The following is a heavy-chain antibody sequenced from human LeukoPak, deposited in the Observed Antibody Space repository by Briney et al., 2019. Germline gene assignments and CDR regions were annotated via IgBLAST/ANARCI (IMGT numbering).Heavy chain of an antibody. Sequence: PGGSLRLSCAASGFTFSIYSMNWVRQAPGKGLEWVSSISSSSSYMYYTDSVKGRFTISRDNANHSLYLQMNSLRVEDTAVYYCARDLPRYCSGGNCPPYWGQGTLVTVSS. D-gene: IGHD2-15*01. CDR2: ISSSSSYM. V-gene: IGHV3-21*01. CDR3: ARDLPRYCSGGNCPPY. CDR1: GFTFSIYS. J-gene: IGHJ4*02.